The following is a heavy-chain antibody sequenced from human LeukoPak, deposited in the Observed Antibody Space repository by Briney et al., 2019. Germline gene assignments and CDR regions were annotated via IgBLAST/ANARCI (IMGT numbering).Heavy chain of an antibody. CDR1: GFTVSSNY. J-gene: IGHJ3*02. V-gene: IGHV3-53*01. D-gene: IGHD2-2*01. Sequence: GSLRLSCAASGFTVSSNYMSWVRQAPGKGLEWVSVIYSGGSTYYADSVKGRFTISRHNSKNTLYLQMNSLRAEDTAVYYCATQKGYCSSTSCYGAFDIWGQGTMVTVSS. CDR2: IYSGGST. CDR3: ATQKGYCSSTSCYGAFDI.